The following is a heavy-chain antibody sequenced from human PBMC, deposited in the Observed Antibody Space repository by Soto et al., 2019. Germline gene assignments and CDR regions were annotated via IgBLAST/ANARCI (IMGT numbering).Heavy chain of an antibody. D-gene: IGHD6-13*01. Sequence: SQPLSLTCAISGDSVSSNSAAWNWIRQSPSRGLEWLGRTYYRSKWYNDYAVSVKSRITINPDTSKNQFSLQLNSVTPEDTAVYYCAREEPGIAAAGTGTPGGNWFDPWGQGTLVTVSS. V-gene: IGHV6-1*01. CDR2: TYYRSKWYN. CDR3: AREEPGIAAAGTGTPGGNWFDP. J-gene: IGHJ5*02. CDR1: GDSVSSNSAA.